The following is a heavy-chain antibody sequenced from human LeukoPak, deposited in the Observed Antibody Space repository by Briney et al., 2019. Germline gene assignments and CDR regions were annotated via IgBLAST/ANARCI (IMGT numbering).Heavy chain of an antibody. J-gene: IGHJ3*02. Sequence: GGSLRLSCAASGFTFSEYYMSWLRQAPGKGQEGVSYISSSGSRIYYADSVKGRFTISRDNAKNSLYLQMNSLRAEDTAVYYCARVQVFTVVVPAAYGTDDAFDIWGQGTMVTVSS. CDR1: GFTFSEYY. CDR2: ISSSGSRI. CDR3: ARVQVFTVVVPAAYGTDDAFDI. V-gene: IGHV3-11*01. D-gene: IGHD2-2*01.